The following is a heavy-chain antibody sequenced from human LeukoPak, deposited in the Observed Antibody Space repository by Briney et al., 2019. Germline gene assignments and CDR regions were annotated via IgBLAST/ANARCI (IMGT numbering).Heavy chain of an antibody. CDR2: IYYSGST. D-gene: IGHD3-10*01. CDR1: GGSISTSNYY. Sequence: SETLSLTCTVSGGSISTSNYYWSWIRQPPGKGLEWIGYIYYSGSTNYNPSLKSRVTISVDTSKNQFSLKLSSVTAADTAVYYCATAYGSGSYWFDPWGQGTLVTVSS. CDR3: ATAYGSGSYWFDP. J-gene: IGHJ5*02. V-gene: IGHV4-61*01.